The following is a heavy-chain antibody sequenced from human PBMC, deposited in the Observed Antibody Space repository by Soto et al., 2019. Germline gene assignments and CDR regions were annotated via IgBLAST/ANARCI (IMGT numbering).Heavy chain of an antibody. Sequence: PGESLKISCKGSGYSFTSYWISWVRQMPGKGLEWMGRIDPSDSYTNYSPSFQGHVTISADKSISTAYLQWSSLKASDTAMFYCAREGNLEYSSSSSGYYYYYYGMDVWGQGTKVTVSS. CDR2: IDPSDSYT. CDR1: GYSFTSYW. V-gene: IGHV5-10-1*01. CDR3: AREGNLEYSSSSSGYYYYYYGMDV. D-gene: IGHD6-6*01. J-gene: IGHJ6*02.